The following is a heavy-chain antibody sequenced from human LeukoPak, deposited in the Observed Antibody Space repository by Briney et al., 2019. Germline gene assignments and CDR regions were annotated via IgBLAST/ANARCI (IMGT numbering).Heavy chain of an antibody. CDR3: ARDSVYYDSSGYYGY. V-gene: IGHV1-18*01. CDR1: GGTFSSYA. J-gene: IGHJ4*02. Sequence: ASVKASCKASGGTFSSYAISWVRQAPGQGLEWMGWISAYNGNTNYAQKLQGRVTMTTDTSASTAYMELRSLRSDDTAVYYCARDSVYYDSSGYYGYWGQGTLVTVSS. CDR2: ISAYNGNT. D-gene: IGHD3-22*01.